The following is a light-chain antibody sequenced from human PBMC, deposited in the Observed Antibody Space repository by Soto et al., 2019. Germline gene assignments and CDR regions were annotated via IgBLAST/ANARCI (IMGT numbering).Light chain of an antibody. CDR2: GAS. V-gene: IGKV3-20*01. CDR3: QHYGT. J-gene: IGKJ3*01. CDR1: QSVTSNS. Sequence: EIVMTQSPATLSVSPGERATLSCRASQSVTSNSLAWYQQKVGRAPRVLIYGASNRATGIPDRFSGSGSGTDFTLIITRLEPEDFAVYFCQHYGTFGPGTKVDIK.